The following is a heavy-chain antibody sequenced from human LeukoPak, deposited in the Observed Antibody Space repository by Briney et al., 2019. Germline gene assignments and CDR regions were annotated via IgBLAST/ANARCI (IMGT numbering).Heavy chain of an antibody. CDR1: GFPFSSYA. CDR3: ARPGAASPRGTFSY. CDR2: ISYDGSDE. J-gene: IGHJ4*02. V-gene: IGHV3-30-3*01. Sequence: GGSLRLSCAASGFPFSSYAMHWVRQAPGKGLEWVAVISYDGSDEYFADSVKGRFTISRDNSKNTLYLQMNSLRAEDTAVYYCARPGAASPRGTFSYWGQGTLVTVSS. D-gene: IGHD6-13*01.